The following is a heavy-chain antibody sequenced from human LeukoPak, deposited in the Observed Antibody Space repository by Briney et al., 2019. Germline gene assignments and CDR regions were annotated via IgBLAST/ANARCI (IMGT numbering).Heavy chain of an antibody. CDR2: ISYDGSNK. J-gene: IGHJ4*02. CDR1: GFTFSSYV. Sequence: PGRSLRLSCAASGFTFSSYVMHWVRQAPGKGLEWVSVISYDGSNKYYADSVKGRVTISRDNSKNTVYLQMNSLRAEDTAVYYCARDIDYWGQGTLVTVSS. V-gene: IGHV3-30-3*01. CDR3: ARDIDY.